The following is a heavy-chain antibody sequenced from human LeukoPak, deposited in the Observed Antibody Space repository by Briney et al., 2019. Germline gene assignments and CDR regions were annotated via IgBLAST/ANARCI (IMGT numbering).Heavy chain of an antibody. V-gene: IGHV4-59*01. Sequence: PSETLSLTCAVYGGSFSGYYWNWIRQPPGKGLEWIGYIYYSGSTNHNPSLKSRVTISVDTSKNQFSLKLSSVTAADTAVYYCARLNVDTTMAHDYWGQGTLVTVSS. CDR2: IYYSGST. CDR1: GGSFSGYY. D-gene: IGHD5-18*01. J-gene: IGHJ4*02. CDR3: ARLNVDTTMAHDY.